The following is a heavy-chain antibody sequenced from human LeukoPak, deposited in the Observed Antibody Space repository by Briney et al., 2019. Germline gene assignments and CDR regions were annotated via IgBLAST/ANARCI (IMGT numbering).Heavy chain of an antibody. CDR3: ARYCGGCSLVDYNYYMDV. D-gene: IGHD2-21*01. CDR2: ISSSSGYI. J-gene: IGHJ6*03. CDR1: GITFSNYS. Sequence: GGSLRLSCAASGITFSNYSMNWVRQAPGKGLEWVSSISSSSGYIYYADSVKGRFTISRDNARNSLYLQMNSLRAEDTAVYYCARYCGGCSLVDYNYYMDVWGKGTTVTVSS. V-gene: IGHV3-21*01.